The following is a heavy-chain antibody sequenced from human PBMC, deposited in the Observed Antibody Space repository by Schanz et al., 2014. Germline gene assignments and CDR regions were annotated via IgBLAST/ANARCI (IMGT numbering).Heavy chain of an antibody. J-gene: IGHJ5*02. CDR1: GGSIRSGTYY. V-gene: IGHV4-61*02. D-gene: IGHD6-25*01. CDR3: AREPLSGYNWFDP. Sequence: QVQLQESGPGLVKPSQTLSLTCTVSGGSIRSGTYYWSWIRQPAGKALEWVGRVFPNGITNYNPSPKRRVPKPLDPPKNQFSLPLSSLTAADTAVYYCAREPLSGYNWFDPWGQGSLVTVSS. CDR2: VFPNGIT.